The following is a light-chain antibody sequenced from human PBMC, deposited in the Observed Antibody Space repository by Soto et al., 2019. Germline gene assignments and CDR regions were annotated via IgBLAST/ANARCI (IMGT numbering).Light chain of an antibody. CDR3: GTWDSSLSVVL. J-gene: IGLJ2*01. CDR1: SSNVGNHY. V-gene: IGLV1-51*01. Sequence: QSVLTQPPSVSAAPGEKVTISCSGSSSNVGNHYVSWYQQFPRTAPKLLIYDDNKRPSGIPDRFSGSKSGTSATLGITGLQTGDEADYYCGTWDSSLSVVLFGGGTKLTVL. CDR2: DDN.